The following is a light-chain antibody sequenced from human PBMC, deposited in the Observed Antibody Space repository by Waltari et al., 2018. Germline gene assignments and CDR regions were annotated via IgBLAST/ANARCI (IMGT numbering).Light chain of an antibody. V-gene: IGKV3-15*01. Sequence: EIVMTQSTGTLSVSPGERATLSCRASQSVSSNLAWYQQKPGQAPRLLIYGASTRATGLPARFSGSESGTEFTLTISSLQSEDFAVYYCQQYNNWPLTFGQGTRLEIK. J-gene: IGKJ5*01. CDR1: QSVSSN. CDR3: QQYNNWPLT. CDR2: GAS.